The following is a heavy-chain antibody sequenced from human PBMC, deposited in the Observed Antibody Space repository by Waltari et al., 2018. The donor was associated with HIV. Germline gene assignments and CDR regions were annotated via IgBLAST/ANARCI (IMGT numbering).Heavy chain of an antibody. J-gene: IGHJ4*02. Sequence: QLQLRESGPGLVKPSETLSLTCSVSGGSITNSDSFWGWIRQSPGKGLELIGSALYTGRLDLYTGQFFSRPSLRSRVTISVDTSSNQLSLRLTSVTAADTAVYHCARGMGYGGSAEGFDYWGQGTLVTVSS. D-gene: IGHD5-18*01. V-gene: IGHV4-39*07. CDR3: ARGMGYGGSAEGFDY. CDR1: GGSITNSDSF. CDR2: ALYTGRLDLYTGQF.